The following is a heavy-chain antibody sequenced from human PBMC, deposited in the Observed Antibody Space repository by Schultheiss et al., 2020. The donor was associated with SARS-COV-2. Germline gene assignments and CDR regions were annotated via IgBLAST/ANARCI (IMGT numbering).Heavy chain of an antibody. CDR3: AREGLRYFDWSRVNYYYYGMDV. V-gene: IGHV3-21*01. CDR2: ISSSSSYI. J-gene: IGHJ6*02. CDR1: GFTFSSYS. Sequence: GGSLRLSCAASGFTFSSYSMNWVRQAPGKGLEWVSSISSSSSYIYYADSVKGRFTISRDNAKNSLYLQMNSLRAEDTAVYYCAREGLRYFDWSRVNYYYYGMDVWGQGTTVTVSS. D-gene: IGHD3-9*01.